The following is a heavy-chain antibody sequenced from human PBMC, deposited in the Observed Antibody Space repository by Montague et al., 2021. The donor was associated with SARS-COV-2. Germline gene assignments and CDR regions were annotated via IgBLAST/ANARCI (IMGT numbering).Heavy chain of an antibody. V-gene: IGHV4-34*01. CDR1: GGSFSGYY. D-gene: IGHD2-21*02. Sequence: SETLSLTCAVYGGSFSGYYWSWIRQPPGKGLEWIGEINHSGSTNYNPSLKSRVTISVDTSKNQFSLKLSSVTAADTAVYYCARRSRAVTAIWALRTSLSSWFDPWGQGTLVTVSS. CDR2: INHSGST. J-gene: IGHJ5*02. CDR3: ARRSRAVTAIWALRTSLSSWFDP.